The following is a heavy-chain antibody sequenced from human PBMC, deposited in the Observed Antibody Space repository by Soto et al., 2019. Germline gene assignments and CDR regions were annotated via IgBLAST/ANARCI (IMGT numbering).Heavy chain of an antibody. V-gene: IGHV1-3*01. Sequence: ALVKVSCKASGYTFTSYAMHWVRQAPGQRLEWMVWINAGNGNTKYSQKFQGRVTITRDTSASTAYMELSSLRSEDTAVYYCARGGLQISRFYCSSTSCYPPYYGMDVWGQGTTVTVSS. CDR3: ARGGLQISRFYCSSTSCYPPYYGMDV. CDR2: INAGNGNT. J-gene: IGHJ6*02. CDR1: GYTFTSYA. D-gene: IGHD2-2*01.